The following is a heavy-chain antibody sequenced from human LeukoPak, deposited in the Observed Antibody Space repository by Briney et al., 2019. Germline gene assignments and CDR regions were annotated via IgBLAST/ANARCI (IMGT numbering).Heavy chain of an antibody. V-gene: IGHV3-11*01. CDR3: ARGYDFWSGYYRPPYYYYGMDV. D-gene: IGHD3-3*01. CDR2: ISSGGSTI. Sequence: GGSLRLSCAASGFTFSDYYMSWIRQAPGKGLEWVSYISSGGSTIYYADSVKGRFTISRDNAKNSLYLQMNSLRAEDTAVYYCARGYDFWSGYYRPPYYYYGMDVWGQGTTVTVSS. CDR1: GFTFSDYY. J-gene: IGHJ6*02.